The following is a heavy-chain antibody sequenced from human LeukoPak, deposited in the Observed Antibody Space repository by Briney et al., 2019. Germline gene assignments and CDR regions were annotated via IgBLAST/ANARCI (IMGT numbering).Heavy chain of an antibody. CDR3: AREDDMIAGVDY. D-gene: IGHD3-22*01. CDR2: ISSSSSTI. J-gene: IGHJ4*02. CDR1: GFTFSSYS. Sequence: PGGSLRLSCAASGFTFSSYSMNWVRQAPGKGLEWDSYISSSSSTIYYADSVKGRFTISRDNAKNSLYLQMNSLRAEDTAVYYCAREDDMIAGVDYWGQGTLVTVSS. V-gene: IGHV3-48*01.